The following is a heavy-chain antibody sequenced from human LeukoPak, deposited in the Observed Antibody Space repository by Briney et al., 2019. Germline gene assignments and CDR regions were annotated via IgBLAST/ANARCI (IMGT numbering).Heavy chain of an antibody. J-gene: IGHJ4*02. CDR3: ATGKRGRYYDFWSGYYWNY. V-gene: IGHV1-2*02. D-gene: IGHD3-3*01. CDR1: GYTFTGYY. Sequence: GASVKVSCKASGYTFTGYYMHWVRQAPGQGLEWMGWINPNSGGTNYAQKFQGRVTMTRDTSISTAYMELSRLRSDDTAVYYCATGKRGRYYDFWSGYYWNYWGQGTLVTVSS. CDR2: INPNSGGT.